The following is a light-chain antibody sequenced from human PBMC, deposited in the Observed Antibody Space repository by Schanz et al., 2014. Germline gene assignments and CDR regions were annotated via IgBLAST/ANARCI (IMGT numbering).Light chain of an antibody. CDR1: QSISSY. J-gene: IGKJ3*01. Sequence: DIQMTQSPSSLSASVGDRVTITCRASQSISSYLNWYQQKPGKAPKLLIYAASTLQSGVPSRFSGSGYGTDFTLTISSLQPEDFATYYCQQLNSYPLPFGPGTKVDIK. CDR3: QQLNSYPLP. V-gene: IGKV1-39*01. CDR2: AAS.